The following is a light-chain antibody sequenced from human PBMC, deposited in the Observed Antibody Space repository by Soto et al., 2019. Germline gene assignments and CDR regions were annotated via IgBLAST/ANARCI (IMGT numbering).Light chain of an antibody. CDR3: QQYVRLGP. CDR2: GAS. CDR1: QSVSSSY. Sequence: TQWLGALSLTTGESATLSSRASQSVSSSYLAWYQQKPGQAPRLLFYGASSRATGIPDRFSGSGSGTDFTLTISRLEPDDFAVYYCQQYVRLGPFGQ. V-gene: IGKV3-20*01. J-gene: IGKJ1*01.